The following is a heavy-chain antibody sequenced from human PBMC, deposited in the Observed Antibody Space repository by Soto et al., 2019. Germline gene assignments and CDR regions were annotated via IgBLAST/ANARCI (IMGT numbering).Heavy chain of an antibody. CDR2: INAGNGNT. Sequence: ASVKVSCKASGYTFTSYAMHWVRQAPGQRLEWMGWINAGNGNTKYSQKFQGRVTITRDTSASTAYMELSSLRSEDTAVYYCARESDSSGFYAFDIWGQGTMVTV. CDR1: GYTFTSYA. D-gene: IGHD6-19*01. V-gene: IGHV1-3*01. J-gene: IGHJ3*02. CDR3: ARESDSSGFYAFDI.